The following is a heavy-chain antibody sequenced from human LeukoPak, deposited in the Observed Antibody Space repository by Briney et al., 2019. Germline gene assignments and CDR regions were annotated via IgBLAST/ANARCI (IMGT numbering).Heavy chain of an antibody. CDR2: VIPIFGTA. D-gene: IGHD6-19*01. V-gene: IGHV1-69*13. Sequence: SVKVSCKASGGTFSSYAISWVRQAPGQGLEWMGGVIPIFGTANYAQKFQGRVTITADESTSTAYMELSSLRSEDTAVYYCAKDLRGFVAVALDPWGQGTLVTVPS. CDR1: GGTFSSYA. J-gene: IGHJ5*02. CDR3: AKDLRGFVAVALDP.